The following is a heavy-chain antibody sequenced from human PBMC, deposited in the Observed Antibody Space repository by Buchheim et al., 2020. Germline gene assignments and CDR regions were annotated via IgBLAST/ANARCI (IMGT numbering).Heavy chain of an antibody. J-gene: IGHJ1*01. CDR2: ISGSGGST. V-gene: IGHV3-23*01. CDR1: GFTFSTYA. Sequence: EVQLLESGGVLVQPGGSLRLSCAASGFTFSTYAMSWVRQAPGKGLEWVSVISGSGGSTYYADFVKGRFSISSDNSKNKLDVQMNSLRAEDTAVYYCAKDLDSSGWSGYFQHWGQGTL. CDR3: AKDLDSSGWSGYFQH. D-gene: IGHD6-19*01.